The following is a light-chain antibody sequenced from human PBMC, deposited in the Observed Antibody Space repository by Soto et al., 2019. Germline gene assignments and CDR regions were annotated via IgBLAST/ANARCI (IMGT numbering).Light chain of an antibody. Sequence: EIVLTQSPGTLSLSRADGETLXRRASQSVNSNYLAWYQQKPGQAPRLLIYGASMRATGIPDRFSGSGSGTDFTLTISRLEPEDFAVYYCQQCGSSSTFGQGTRLEIK. V-gene: IGKV3-20*01. CDR3: QQCGSSST. CDR2: GAS. J-gene: IGKJ5*01. CDR1: QSVNSNY.